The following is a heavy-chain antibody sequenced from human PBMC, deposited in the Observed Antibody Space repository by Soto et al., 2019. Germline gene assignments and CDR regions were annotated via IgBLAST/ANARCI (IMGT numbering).Heavy chain of an antibody. CDR1: GFTFTTYY. J-gene: IGHJ3*02. D-gene: IGHD4-17*01. V-gene: IGHV1-46*04. CDR3: AREPVPTVRALDI. CDR2: INPGGAYT. Sequence: ASVKVSCKASGFTFTTYYMHWVRQAPGQGLEWMGIINPGGAYTAYAQKLQGRVTLTSDTSTSTVYMELSSLRSEDTAVYSCAREPVPTVRALDIWGQGTMVTVSS.